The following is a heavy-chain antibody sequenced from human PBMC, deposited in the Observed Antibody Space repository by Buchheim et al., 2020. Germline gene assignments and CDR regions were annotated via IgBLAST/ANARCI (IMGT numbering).Heavy chain of an antibody. V-gene: IGHV3-7*01. CDR2: IKEDGREK. CDR1: GFTFNNFW. D-gene: IGHD2-8*02. J-gene: IGHJ4*02. CDR3: ARELVVASAEYFDY. Sequence: EVQLVESGGGLVQPGGSLRLSCAASGFTFNNFWMSWVRQAPGKGPEWVANIKEDGREKYYPDSVRGRFTISRDNTKNSLYLQMNSLRAEDTAVYYCARELVVASAEYFDYWGLGT.